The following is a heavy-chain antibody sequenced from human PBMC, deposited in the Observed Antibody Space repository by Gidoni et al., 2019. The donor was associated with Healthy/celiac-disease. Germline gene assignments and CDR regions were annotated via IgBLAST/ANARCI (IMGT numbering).Heavy chain of an antibody. CDR3: ARGVPDDYGGNPTYYFDY. CDR2: IIPIFGTA. CDR1: AGPVTSCA. D-gene: IGHD4-17*01. J-gene: IGHJ4*02. V-gene: IGHV1-69*01. Sequence: QVQLVQSGAEVKKPGSSVEASGKVSAGPVTSCAISRVRQAPVQGLEWMGGIIPIFGTANYAQKFQGRVTITADESTSTAYMELSSLRSEDTAVYYCARGVPDDYGGNPTYYFDYWGQGTLVTVSS.